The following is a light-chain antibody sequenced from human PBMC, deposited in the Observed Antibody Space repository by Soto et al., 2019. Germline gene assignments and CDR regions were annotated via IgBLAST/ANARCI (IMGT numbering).Light chain of an antibody. J-gene: IGKJ1*01. CDR3: QQYNGGT. CDR2: DAS. Sequence: DIQMTQSHSTLSASVGDRVTITCRASQSISSWLAWYQQKPGKAPKLLIYDASSLESGVPSRFSGSGSGTEFTLTISSLQPDDFATYYCQQYNGGTFGQGTKVEIK. CDR1: QSISSW. V-gene: IGKV1-5*01.